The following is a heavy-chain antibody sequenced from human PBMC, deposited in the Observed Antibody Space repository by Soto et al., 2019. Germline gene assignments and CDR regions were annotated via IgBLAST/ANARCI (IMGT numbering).Heavy chain of an antibody. J-gene: IGHJ4*02. CDR1: GFTFSNAW. CDR2: IKSKTDGGTT. V-gene: IGHV3-15*07. CDR3: TTLLVVVKFPNDY. D-gene: IGHD3-22*01. Sequence: GGSLRLSCAASGFTFSNAWMNWVRQAPGKGLEWVGRIKSKTDGGTTDYAAPVKGRFTISRDDSKNTLYLQMNSLKTEVTAVYYCTTLLVVVKFPNDYWGQGTLVTVSS.